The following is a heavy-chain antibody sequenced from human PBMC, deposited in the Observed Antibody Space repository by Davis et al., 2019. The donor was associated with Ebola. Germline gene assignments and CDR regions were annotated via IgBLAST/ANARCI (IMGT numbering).Heavy chain of an antibody. Sequence: GESLKISCAASGFTFSDHYMDWVRQAPGRGLEWVGRIRNKANEYTTEYAASVKGRFIISRDDSKNSLYLQMNSLRAEDTAVYYCARGPSTGNSFTYWGQGTLVTVSS. CDR3: ARGPSTGNSFTY. CDR2: IRNKANEYTT. CDR1: GFTFSDHY. V-gene: IGHV3-72*01. J-gene: IGHJ4*02. D-gene: IGHD6-13*01.